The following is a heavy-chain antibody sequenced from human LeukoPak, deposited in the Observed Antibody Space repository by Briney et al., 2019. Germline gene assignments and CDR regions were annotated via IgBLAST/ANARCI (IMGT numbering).Heavy chain of an antibody. V-gene: IGHV1-2*02. CDR2: IDSDSGVT. CDR1: GYRFTDFY. Sequence: ASVKVSCKPSGYRFTDFYIHWVRQAPGQGLEWVGWIDSDSGVTDYAQKFQGRVTLTTDTSISTAYMELSSLRSDDTAVYYCARYYDILTSYYDWGQGTLVTVSS. J-gene: IGHJ4*02. CDR3: ARYYDILTSYYD. D-gene: IGHD3-9*01.